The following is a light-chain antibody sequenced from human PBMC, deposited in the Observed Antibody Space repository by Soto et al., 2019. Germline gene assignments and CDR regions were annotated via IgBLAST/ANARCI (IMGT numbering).Light chain of an antibody. Sequence: DIVLTQSPDTLSLSPGERATLSCRASQNVRTFLAWYQQKPGQAPRLLIYDTSTRAAGIPARFSGSGSGTDFTLTISSLQSEDFAVYYCQQYSTWRSITFGQGTRLEIK. CDR1: QNVRTF. CDR3: QQYSTWRSIT. J-gene: IGKJ5*01. CDR2: DTS. V-gene: IGKV3-11*01.